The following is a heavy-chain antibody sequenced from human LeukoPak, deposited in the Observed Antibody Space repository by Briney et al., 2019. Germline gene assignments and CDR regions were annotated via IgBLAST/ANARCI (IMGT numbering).Heavy chain of an antibody. D-gene: IGHD6-19*01. Sequence: GGSLRLSCAASGFTFSSYWMSWVRQAPGKGLEWVSTVTSRSATHYTDSVKGRFITSRDSSKNTLFLQMNSLRAEDTALYYCTTTRPYGTTWAGAFEDWGQGTPVTVSS. CDR1: GFTFSSYW. CDR3: TTTRPYGTTWAGAFED. CDR2: VTSRSAT. J-gene: IGHJ4*02. V-gene: IGHV3-23*01.